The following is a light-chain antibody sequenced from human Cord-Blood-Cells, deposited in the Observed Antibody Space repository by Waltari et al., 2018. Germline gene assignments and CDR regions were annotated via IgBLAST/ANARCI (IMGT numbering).Light chain of an antibody. J-gene: IGKJ3*01. CDR1: QGISSY. V-gene: IGKV1-8*01. Sequence: AIRITQSPSSLSASTGDRVTITCRASQGISSYLAWYQQKPGKAPKLLIYAASTLQSGVPSRFSGSGSGTDFTLTISCLQSEDFATYYCQQSYSTIFTFGPGTKVDIK. CDR3: QQSYSTIFT. CDR2: AAS.